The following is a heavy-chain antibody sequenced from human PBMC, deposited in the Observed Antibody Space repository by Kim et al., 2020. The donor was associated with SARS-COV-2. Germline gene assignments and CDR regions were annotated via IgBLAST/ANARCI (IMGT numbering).Heavy chain of an antibody. CDR1: GGSISSSSYY. J-gene: IGHJ5*02. CDR2: IYYSGST. CDR3: AAVVVPAAIRHNWFDP. D-gene: IGHD2-2*02. Sequence: SETLSLTCTVSGGSISSSSYYWGWIRQPPGKGLEWIGSIYYSGSTYYNPSLKSRVTISVDTSKNQFSLKLSSVTAADTAVYYCAAVVVPAAIRHNWFDPWGQGTLVTVSS. V-gene: IGHV4-39*01.